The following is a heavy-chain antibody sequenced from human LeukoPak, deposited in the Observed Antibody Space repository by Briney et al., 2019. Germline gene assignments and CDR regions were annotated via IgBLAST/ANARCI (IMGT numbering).Heavy chain of an antibody. J-gene: IGHJ4*02. CDR2: ITSSSIYI. Sequence: GGSLRLSCAAYGFIFSSYTMNWVRQAPGKGLEWVSSITSSSIYIYYADSVKGRFTISRDNAKNSLYLQMNSLRAEDTAVYYCARGGYSTDGFDYWGQGTLVTVSS. CDR1: GFIFSSYT. CDR3: ARGGYSTDGFDY. V-gene: IGHV3-21*01. D-gene: IGHD6-13*01.